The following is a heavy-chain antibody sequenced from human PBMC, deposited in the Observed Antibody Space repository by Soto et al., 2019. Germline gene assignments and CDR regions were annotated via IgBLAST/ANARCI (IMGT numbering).Heavy chain of an antibody. CDR2: IIPIFGTA. D-gene: IGHD3-22*01. CDR1: GGTFSSYA. V-gene: IGHV1-69*13. J-gene: IGHJ4*02. CDR3: AKTYYYDSSGYYNI. Sequence: ASVKVSCKASGGTFSSYAISWVRQAPGQGLEWMGGIIPIFGTANYAQKFQCRVTITADESTSTAYMELSSLRSEDTAVYYCAKTYYYDSSGYYNIWGQGTLVTVSS.